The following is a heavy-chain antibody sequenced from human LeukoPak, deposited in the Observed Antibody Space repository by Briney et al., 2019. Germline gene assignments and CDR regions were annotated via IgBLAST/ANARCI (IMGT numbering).Heavy chain of an antibody. CDR3: ARGRYSSSWYYFDY. V-gene: IGHV3-53*01. CDR1: GFTVSSNY. CDR2: IYSGGST. Sequence: HAGVSLRLSCAASGFTVSSNYMSWVRQAPGKGLEWVSVIYSGGSTYYADSVKGRFTISRDNSKNTLYLQMNSLRAEDTAVYYCARGRYSSSWYYFDYWGQGTLVTVSS. D-gene: IGHD6-13*01. J-gene: IGHJ4*02.